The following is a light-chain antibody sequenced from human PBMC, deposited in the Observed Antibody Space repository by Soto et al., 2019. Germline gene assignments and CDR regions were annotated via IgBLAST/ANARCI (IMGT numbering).Light chain of an antibody. CDR3: QQRSNWQGIT. J-gene: IGKJ5*01. CDR1: QSVSSN. V-gene: IGKV3D-11*02. CDR2: GPS. Sequence: EIVMTQSPATLSVSPGERSTLSCMAIQSVSSNLVWYQQKPGQAPRLPIYGPSNRATGIPARFSGSGSGTDFTLTISSLEHEDFAVYYCQQRSNWQGITFGQGTRLEIK.